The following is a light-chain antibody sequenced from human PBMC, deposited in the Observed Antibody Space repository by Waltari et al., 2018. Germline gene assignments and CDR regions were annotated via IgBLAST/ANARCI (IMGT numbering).Light chain of an antibody. CDR3: SSYTSSSTPVV. V-gene: IGLV2-14*03. CDR1: SSDVGGYTY. CDR2: DVS. J-gene: IGLJ2*01. Sequence: QSALTQPASVSGSPGQSITISCTGTSSDVGGYTYVSWYQQHPGKAPKLIIYDVSNRPAGVSNRFSGSKSGNTASLTISGLQAEDEADYYCSSYTSSSTPVVFGGGTKLTVL.